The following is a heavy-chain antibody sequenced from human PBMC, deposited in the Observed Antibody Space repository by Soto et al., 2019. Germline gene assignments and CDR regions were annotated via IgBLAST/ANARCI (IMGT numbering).Heavy chain of an antibody. J-gene: IGHJ4*02. CDR1: GFTFSNYA. V-gene: IGHV3-23*01. CDR3: AKRPLTAAGFDY. CDR2: ITGSGGGT. D-gene: IGHD6-13*01. Sequence: EVQLLESGGGLVQPGGSLRLSCAASGFTFSNYAMTWVRQAPGKGLEWVSVITGSGGGTYFVDSVKGRFTISRDNSKNTVYLQMNSLRAEDTVVYYCAKRPLTAAGFDYWGQGTLVTASS.